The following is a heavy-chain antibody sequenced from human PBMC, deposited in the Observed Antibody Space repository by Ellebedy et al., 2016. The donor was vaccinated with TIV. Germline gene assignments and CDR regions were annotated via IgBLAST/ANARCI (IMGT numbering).Heavy chain of an antibody. J-gene: IGHJ6*02. CDR1: GLTFSSHA. CDR2: ISGSGGNT. V-gene: IGHV3-23*01. CDR3: ARAREPGYFAYYYYGMDV. D-gene: IGHD3-9*01. Sequence: GESLKISCAASGLTFSSHAMSWVRQAPGKGLEWVSSISGSGGNTYYADSVKGRFTISRDNSKATLYLQMNSLRAEDTAVYYCARAREPGYFAYYYYGMDVWGQGTTVTVSS.